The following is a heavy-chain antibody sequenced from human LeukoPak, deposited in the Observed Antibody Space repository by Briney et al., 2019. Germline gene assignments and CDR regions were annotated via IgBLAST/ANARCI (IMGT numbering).Heavy chain of an antibody. V-gene: IGHV3-23*01. CDR1: GYTFSSYA. J-gene: IGHJ4*02. CDR3: ARPYYYDSSGYSH. Sequence: GGSLRLSCAASGYTFSSYAMNWVRQAPGKGLEWVSAISGSGASTFYADSVKGRFTISRDNSKNTLYLQMNSLRAEDTAVYYCARPYYYDSSGYSHWGQGTLVTVSS. CDR2: ISGSGAST. D-gene: IGHD3-22*01.